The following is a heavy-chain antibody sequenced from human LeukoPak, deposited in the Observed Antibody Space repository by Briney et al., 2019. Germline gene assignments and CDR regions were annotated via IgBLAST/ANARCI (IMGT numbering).Heavy chain of an antibody. CDR1: GFTFSTFE. CDR2: ISSDGVST. V-gene: IGHV3-64*01. D-gene: IGHD6-19*01. J-gene: IGHJ4*02. Sequence: PGGSLRLSCAASGFTFSTFEMYWVRQAPGKGLEYVSAISSDGVSTYYANSVKGRFTISRDNSKNTLYLQMGSLRPEDMAVYYCAREDDYPSGWTSFDHGGQGTLVTVSS. CDR3: AREDDYPSGWTSFDH.